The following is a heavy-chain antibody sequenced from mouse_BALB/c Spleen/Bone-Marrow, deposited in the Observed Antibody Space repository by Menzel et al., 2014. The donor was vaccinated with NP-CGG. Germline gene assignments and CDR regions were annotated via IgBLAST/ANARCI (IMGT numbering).Heavy chain of an antibody. CDR3: VRPHYYGSSYRYAMDY. J-gene: IGHJ4*01. D-gene: IGHD1-1*01. CDR1: GFTFNTYA. Sequence: DVKLQESGGGLVQPKGSLKLSCAASGFTFNTYAMNWVRQAPGKGLEWVARIRSKSNNYATYYADSVKDRFTISRDDSQSMLYLQMNNLKTEDTAMYYCVRPHYYGSSYRYAMDYWGRGTSVTISS. V-gene: IGHV10-1*02. CDR2: IRSKSNNYAT.